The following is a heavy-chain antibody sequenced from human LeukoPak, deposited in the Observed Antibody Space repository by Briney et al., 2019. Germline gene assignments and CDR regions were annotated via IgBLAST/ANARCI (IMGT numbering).Heavy chain of an antibody. CDR2: ISTYNGNT. Sequence: ASVKVSCKALGYTFSSHTMSWVRQAPGQGLEWMGWISTYNGNTNYAQKFQGRVTMTIDTSTSTVYMELGSLTSDDTAVYYCARDKVYVEYYFEFWGKGTLVTVSS. CDR1: GYTFSSHT. CDR3: ARDKVYVEYYFEF. V-gene: IGHV1-18*01. J-gene: IGHJ4*01. D-gene: IGHD1-20*01.